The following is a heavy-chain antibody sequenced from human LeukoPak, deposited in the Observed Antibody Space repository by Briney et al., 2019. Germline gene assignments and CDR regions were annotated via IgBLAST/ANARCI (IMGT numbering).Heavy chain of an antibody. CDR2: IYSGGST. D-gene: IGHD3-22*01. J-gene: IGHJ4*02. V-gene: IGHV3-53*01. Sequence: GGSLRLSCAASGFTLSSNYMSWVRQAPGKGLEWVSVIYSGGSTYYADSVKGRFTISRDNSKNTLYLQMNSLRAEDTAVYYCAREYSYSGLDYWGQGTLVTVSS. CDR3: AREYSYSGLDY. CDR1: GFTLSSNY.